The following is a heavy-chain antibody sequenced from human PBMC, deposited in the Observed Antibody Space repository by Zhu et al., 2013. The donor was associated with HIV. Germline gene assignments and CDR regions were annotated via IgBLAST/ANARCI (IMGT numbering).Heavy chain of an antibody. CDR1: GGTFSSYA. CDR3: ARRTEDYDFWSGYHQYNWFDP. D-gene: IGHD3-3*01. J-gene: IGHJ5*02. Sequence: QVQLVQSGAEVKKPGSSVKVSCKASGGTFSSYAISWVRQAPGQGLEWMGGIIPIFGTANYAQKFQGRVTITADESTSTAYMELSSLRSEDTAVYYCARRTEDYDFWSGYHQYNWFDPWGQGTLVTVSS. V-gene: IGHV1-69*01. CDR2: IIPIFGTA.